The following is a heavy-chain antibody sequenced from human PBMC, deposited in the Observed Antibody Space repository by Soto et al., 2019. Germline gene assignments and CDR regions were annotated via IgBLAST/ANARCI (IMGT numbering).Heavy chain of an antibody. CDR2: IIPIFGTG. V-gene: IGHV1-69*13. CDR1: GGTFSDYA. CDR3: ARPVEMATISRSYLFY. Sequence: SVKVSCKASGGTFSDYAINWVRQAPGQGLEWMGGIIPIFGTGNYAQKFQGRVTITADESTSTAYLDLSGLRPEDTAVYYCARPVEMATISRSYLFYWGQGTLVTVSS. D-gene: IGHD5-12*01. J-gene: IGHJ4*02.